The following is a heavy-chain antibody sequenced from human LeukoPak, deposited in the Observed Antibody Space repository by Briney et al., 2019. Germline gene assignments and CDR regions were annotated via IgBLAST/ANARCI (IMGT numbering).Heavy chain of an antibody. CDR3: AKDLAVPYFDWLPDY. CDR2: ISYDGSNK. D-gene: IGHD3-9*01. J-gene: IGHJ4*02. Sequence: GRSLRLSCAASGFTFSSYGMHWVRQAPGKGLEWVAVISYDGSNKYYADSVKGRFTISRDNSKNTLYLQMNSLRAEDTAVYYCAKDLAVPYFDWLPDYWGQGTLVTVSS. V-gene: IGHV3-30*18. CDR1: GFTFSSYG.